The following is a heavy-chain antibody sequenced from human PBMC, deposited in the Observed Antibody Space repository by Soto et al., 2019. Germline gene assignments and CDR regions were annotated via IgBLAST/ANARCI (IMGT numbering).Heavy chain of an antibody. CDR2: TYYRAKWYN. J-gene: IGHJ5*02. CDR3: ARELENIAAGWFDP. Sequence: SQTLSLTCAISWDSVSSNSAGWNWIRQSPSRGLEWLGRTYYRAKWYNDYAVSVKSRITINPDTSKNQFSLQLNSVTPEDTAVYYCARELENIAAGWFDPWGQGTLVTVSS. CDR1: WDSVSSNSAG. V-gene: IGHV6-1*01. D-gene: IGHD6-13*01.